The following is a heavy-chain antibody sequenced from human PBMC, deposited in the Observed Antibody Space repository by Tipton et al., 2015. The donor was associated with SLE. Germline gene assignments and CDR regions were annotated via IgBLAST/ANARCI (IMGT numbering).Heavy chain of an antibody. CDR1: GFTFSSYA. D-gene: IGHD1-14*01. J-gene: IGHJ4*02. CDR3: AINPGGRSRY. Sequence: SLRLSCAASGFTFSSYAMHWVRQAPGKGLEWVALIWYEGSKKFYADSVKGRFTISRDNSKNTLYLRMTSLRPEDTAVYYCAINPGGRSRYWGQGTLVTVSS. V-gene: IGHV3-30*04. CDR2: IWYEGSKK.